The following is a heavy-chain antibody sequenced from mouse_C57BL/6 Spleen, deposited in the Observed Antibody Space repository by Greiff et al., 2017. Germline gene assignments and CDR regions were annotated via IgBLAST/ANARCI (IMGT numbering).Heavy chain of an antibody. D-gene: IGHD1-1*02. CDR1: GYAFSSSW. CDR3: ARERSYGYYGMDD. J-gene: IGHJ4*01. V-gene: IGHV1-82*01. CDR2: IYPGDGDT. Sequence: QVQLQQSGPELVKPGASVKISCKASGYAFSSSWMNWVKQRPGKGLEWIGRIYPGDGDTNYNGKFKGKATLTADKSSNTAYMQLSSLTSEDSAVYFCARERSYGYYGMDDWGQGTSVTVSS.